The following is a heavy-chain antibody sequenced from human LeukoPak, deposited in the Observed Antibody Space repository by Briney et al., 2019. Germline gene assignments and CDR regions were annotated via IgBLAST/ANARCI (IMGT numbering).Heavy chain of an antibody. CDR1: GFTFNSYA. V-gene: IGHV3-23*01. CDR2: VSGSGGSA. CDR3: ARSPDTYYFYYDMDV. J-gene: IGHJ6*02. Sequence: PGGSLRLSCAASGFTFNSYAISWVRLAPGKGLEWISTVSGSGGSAYYTDSVKGRFTISRDNAKNSLYLQMNSLRAEDTAVYYCARSPDTYYFYYDMDVWGQGTTVTVSS.